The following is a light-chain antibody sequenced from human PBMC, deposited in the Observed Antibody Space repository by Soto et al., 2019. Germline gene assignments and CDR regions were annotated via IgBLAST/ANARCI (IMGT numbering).Light chain of an antibody. Sequence: QSALTQPASVSGSPGQSTTISCTGTSSDIGNYNLVSWYQQHPGKAPKLIVYDGNKRPSGVSNRFSGSKSGNTASLTISGLQAEDEADYYCCSYAGSSTYVFGTGTKLTVL. J-gene: IGLJ1*01. CDR1: SSDIGNYNL. V-gene: IGLV2-23*01. CDR2: DGN. CDR3: CSYAGSSTYV.